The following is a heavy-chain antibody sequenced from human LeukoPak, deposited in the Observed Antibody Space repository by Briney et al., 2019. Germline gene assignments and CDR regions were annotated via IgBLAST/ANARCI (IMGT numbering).Heavy chain of an antibody. D-gene: IGHD1-26*01. J-gene: IGHJ5*02. Sequence: GGSLRLSCAAPGFTFSSYAMSWVRQAPGKGLEWVSAISGSGGSTYYADSVKGRFTISRDNSKNTLYLQMNSLRAEDTAVYYCARSYYAWFDPWGQGTLVTVSS. V-gene: IGHV3-23*01. CDR3: ARSYYAWFDP. CDR1: GFTFSSYA. CDR2: ISGSGGST.